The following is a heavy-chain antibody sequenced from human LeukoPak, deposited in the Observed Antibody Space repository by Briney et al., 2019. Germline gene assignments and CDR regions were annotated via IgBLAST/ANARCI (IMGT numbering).Heavy chain of an antibody. J-gene: IGHJ4*02. Sequence: PGGSLRLSCAASGFTFSSYYMNWVRQAPGKGLEWVSSISSMSTSIYYADSVKGRFTISRDNAKNSLSLQMNTLRAEDTAVYYCARDRHKYNYDSGGYPPYWGQGTLVTVSS. D-gene: IGHD3-22*01. CDR1: GFTFSSYY. V-gene: IGHV3-21*01. CDR2: ISSMSTSI. CDR3: ARDRHKYNYDSGGYPPY.